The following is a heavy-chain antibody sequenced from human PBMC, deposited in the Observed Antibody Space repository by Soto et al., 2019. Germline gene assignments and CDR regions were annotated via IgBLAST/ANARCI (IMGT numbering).Heavy chain of an antibody. D-gene: IGHD2-21*02. J-gene: IGHJ4*02. Sequence: QVQLMQSGAEVKKPGASVKVSCKASGDTFTDYYIHWVRQAPGQGLEWMGTVNPSGGHTTYAQHCLGRVTMTRDTSTSTLYMGLTSLTSDDTAIYYCARGGHVVVVTAALDYWGQGTLVTVSS. V-gene: IGHV1-46*01. CDR1: GDTFTDYY. CDR2: VNPSGGHT. CDR3: ARGGHVVVVTAALDY.